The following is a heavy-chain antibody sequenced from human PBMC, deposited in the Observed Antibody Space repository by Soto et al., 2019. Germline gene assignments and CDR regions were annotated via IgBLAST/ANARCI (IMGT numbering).Heavy chain of an antibody. CDR3: ARESYDFWSGYYYYYYYMDV. V-gene: IGHV1-3*01. D-gene: IGHD3-3*01. J-gene: IGHJ6*03. Sequence: GASVKVSCKASGYTFTSYAMHWVRQAPGQRLEWMGWINAGNGNTKYSQKFQGRVTITRDTSASTAYMELSSLRSEDTAVYYCARESYDFWSGYYYYYYYMDVWGKGTTVTVS. CDR1: GYTFTSYA. CDR2: INAGNGNT.